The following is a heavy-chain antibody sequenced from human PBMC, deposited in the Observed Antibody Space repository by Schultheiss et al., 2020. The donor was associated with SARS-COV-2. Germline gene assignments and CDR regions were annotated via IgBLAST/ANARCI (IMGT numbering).Heavy chain of an antibody. CDR1: GFTFSSYS. D-gene: IGHD6-13*01. V-gene: IGHV3-23*01. CDR3: AKIAAAGYYYGMDV. J-gene: IGHJ6*02. Sequence: GGSLRLSCAASGFTFSSYSMNWVRQAPGKGLEWVSAISGSGGSTYYADSVKGRFTISRDNSKNTLYLQMNSLRAEDTAVYYCAKIAAAGYYYGMDVWGQGTTVTVSS. CDR2: ISGSGGST.